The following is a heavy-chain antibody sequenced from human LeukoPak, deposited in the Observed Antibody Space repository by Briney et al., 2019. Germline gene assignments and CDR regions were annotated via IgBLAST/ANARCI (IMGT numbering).Heavy chain of an antibody. Sequence: RGASVKVSCKASGFVFTSYDFTWVRQAPGQGLEWMGWISANDGKTHYSEKHQGRVTMSTDTVTSTAYMELRSLRSDDTAVYYCARELHVERDDYWGQGTLVTVSS. CDR3: ARELHVERDDY. CDR2: ISANDGKT. D-gene: IGHD1-1*01. CDR1: GFVFTSYD. J-gene: IGHJ4*02. V-gene: IGHV1-18*01.